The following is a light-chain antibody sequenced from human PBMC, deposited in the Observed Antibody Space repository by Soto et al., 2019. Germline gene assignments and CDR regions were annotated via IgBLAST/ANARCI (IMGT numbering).Light chain of an antibody. Sequence: QSVLTQPASVSGSPGQSITISCTGTSSDIGTYNYVSWYQQHTGKAPKLMIFDVSYRLSGVSYRFSGSKSDNTASLTISGLQAEDEADYYCNSYTGTSSRYVFGTGTKVTVL. J-gene: IGLJ1*01. CDR1: SSDIGTYNY. CDR2: DVS. V-gene: IGLV2-14*03. CDR3: NSYTGTSSRYV.